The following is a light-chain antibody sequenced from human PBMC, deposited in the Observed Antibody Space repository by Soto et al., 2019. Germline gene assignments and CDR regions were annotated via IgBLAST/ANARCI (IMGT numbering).Light chain of an antibody. CDR2: DAS. J-gene: IGKJ1*01. Sequence: DIVMTQSPGTLSVSPGETATLFCRASQGVRSSLAWYQQKPGHAPRRFIYDASTRATGSPARFSGSGSWTEFILTISSLQSEEFAVDYCQQYNNWPSWTFGQGTKVDI. V-gene: IGKV3-15*01. CDR1: QGVRSS. CDR3: QQYNNWPSWT.